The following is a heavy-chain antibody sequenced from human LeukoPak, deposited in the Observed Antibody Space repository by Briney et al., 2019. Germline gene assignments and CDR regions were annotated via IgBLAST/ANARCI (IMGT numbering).Heavy chain of an antibody. V-gene: IGHV3-9*01. D-gene: IGHD1-26*01. CDR3: AKDTRSGSYYSLGS. J-gene: IGHJ5*02. CDR2: ISWNSGSI. CDR1: GFTFDDYA. Sequence: PGGSPRLSCAASGFTFDDYAMHWVRQAPGKGLEWVSGISWNSGSIGYADSVKGRFTISRDNARNSLYLQMNSLRAEDTALYYCAKDTRSGSYYSLGSWGQGTLVTVSS.